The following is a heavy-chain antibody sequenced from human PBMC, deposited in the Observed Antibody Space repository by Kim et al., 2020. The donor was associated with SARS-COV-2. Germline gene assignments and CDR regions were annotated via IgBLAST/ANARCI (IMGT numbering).Heavy chain of an antibody. CDR2: IKEDGSEK. CDR3: ARVGVHYDSDSYYPHYFDF. D-gene: IGHD3-22*01. J-gene: IGHJ4*02. V-gene: IGHV3-7*03. CDR1: GITFSNYW. Sequence: GGSLRLSCAASGITFSNYWMTWVRQAPGKGLEWVANIKEDGSEKHYVHSVKGRFTISRDNAERSLYLQMNSLRADDTAVYYCARVGVHYDSDSYYPHYFDFWGQGTLVTVSS.